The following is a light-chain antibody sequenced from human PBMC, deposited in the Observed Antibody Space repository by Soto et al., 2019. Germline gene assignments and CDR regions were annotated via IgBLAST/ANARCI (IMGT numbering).Light chain of an antibody. CDR3: QQTYSTPGT. V-gene: IGKV1-39*01. CDR1: QSIGNY. CDR2: AAS. Sequence: DIQMTQSPSSLSASVGDRVTIVCRASQSIGNYLNWYQLKPGEAPKFLVYAASSLQSGVPAGFSGGGSGTVFTLTISSLQPEDFATYYCQQTYSTPGTFGQGTRVEIK. J-gene: IGKJ1*01.